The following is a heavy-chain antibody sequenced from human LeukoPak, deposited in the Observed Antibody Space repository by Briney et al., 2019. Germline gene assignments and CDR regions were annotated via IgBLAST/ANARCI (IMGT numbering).Heavy chain of an antibody. Sequence: GGSLRLSRAASGFTFSSYAMSWVSQAPGKGLEWVSAISGSGGSTYYADSVKGRFTISRDNSKNTLYLQMNSLRAEDTAVYYCAKERWELPQFVDFDYWGQGTLVTVSS. CDR1: GFTFSSYA. CDR3: AKERWELPQFVDFDY. V-gene: IGHV3-23*01. J-gene: IGHJ4*02. CDR2: ISGSGGST. D-gene: IGHD1-26*01.